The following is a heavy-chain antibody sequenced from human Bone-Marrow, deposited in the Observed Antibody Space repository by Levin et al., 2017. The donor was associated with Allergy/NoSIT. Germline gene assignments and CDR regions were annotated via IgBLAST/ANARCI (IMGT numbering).Heavy chain of an antibody. D-gene: IGHD2/OR15-2a*01. V-gene: IGHV3-33*01. Sequence: GGSLRLSCAASGFSFSGYGMHWVRQAPGKGLEWVGVVWYDGSKEYYAESVQGRCTISRDNFKNMVYLQLNSVGGEDTAMYYCTRANNRGDFDVWGQGTMFTVSP. CDR2: VWYDGSKE. CDR3: TRANNRGDFDV. J-gene: IGHJ3*01. CDR1: GFSFSGYG.